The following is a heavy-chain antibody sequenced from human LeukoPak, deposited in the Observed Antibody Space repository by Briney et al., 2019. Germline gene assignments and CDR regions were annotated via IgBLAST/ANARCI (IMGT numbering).Heavy chain of an antibody. CDR1: GYSFTSYW. CDR3: AIHDPHLSGAFDI. CDR2: IYPGDSDT. D-gene: IGHD3-10*01. V-gene: IGHV5-51*01. J-gene: IGHJ3*02. Sequence: GESLQISCKGSGYSFTSYWIGWVRQLPGKGLEWMGIIYPGDSDTRYSPSFQGQVTISADKSISTAYLQWSSLKASDTAMYYCAIHDPHLSGAFDIWGQGTMVTVSS.